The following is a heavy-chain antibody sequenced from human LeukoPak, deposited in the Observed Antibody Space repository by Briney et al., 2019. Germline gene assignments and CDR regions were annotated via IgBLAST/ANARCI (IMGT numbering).Heavy chain of an antibody. V-gene: IGHV3-43*02. Sequence: GGSLRLSCAASGFTFDDYVMHWVRQAPGKGVEWVSLISGDGGSTYYADSVKGRFTISRDNSKNSLYLQMNSLRTEDTALYYWAKPHSEYYGRVRFYYWGQGTLVTVSS. CDR2: ISGDGGST. J-gene: IGHJ4*02. D-gene: IGHD4-17*01. CDR1: GFTFDDYV. CDR3: AKPHSEYYGRVRFYY.